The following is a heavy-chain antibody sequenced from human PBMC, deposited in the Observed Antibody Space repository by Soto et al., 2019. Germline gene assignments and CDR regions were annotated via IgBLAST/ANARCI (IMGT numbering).Heavy chain of an antibody. J-gene: IGHJ6*02. CDR2: ISAYNGNT. V-gene: IGHV1-18*01. CDR3: ARDMAAAGTHYYYYYGMDV. D-gene: IGHD6-13*01. CDR1: GYTFTSYG. Sequence: VQLVQSGAEVKKPGASVKVSCKASGYTFTSYGISWVRQAPGQGLEWMGWISAYNGNTNYAQKLQGRVTMTTDTSTSTAYMELRSLRSDDTAVYYCARDMAAAGTHYYYYYGMDVWGQGTTVTVSS.